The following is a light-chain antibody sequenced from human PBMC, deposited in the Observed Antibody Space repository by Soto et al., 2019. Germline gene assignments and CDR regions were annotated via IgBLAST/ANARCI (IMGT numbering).Light chain of an antibody. J-gene: IGKJ1*01. CDR3: QPHCSSPWM. CDR2: GAS. V-gene: IGKV3-20*01. Sequence: EIVLTQSPGTLSLSPGERATLSCRARQSVSSSYLAWYHQRPGQAPRLLIYGASIRATGIPDRFSGSGSVTDFTLTITSLEPEAFAVYFCQPHCSSPWMFGQGTKVESK. CDR1: QSVSSSY.